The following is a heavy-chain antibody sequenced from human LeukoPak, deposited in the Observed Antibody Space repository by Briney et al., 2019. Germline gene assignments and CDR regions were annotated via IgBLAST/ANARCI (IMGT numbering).Heavy chain of an antibody. J-gene: IGHJ4*02. D-gene: IGHD5-18*01. CDR3: ARASSYGLDY. V-gene: IGHV4-34*01. CDR2: INHSGST. Sequence: SETLSLTCAVYGGSFSGYYWSWIRQPPGKGLEWIGEINHSGSTNYNPSLKSRVTISVDTSKNQFSLKRSSVTAADTAVYYCARASSYGLDYWGQGTLVTVSS. CDR1: GGSFSGYY.